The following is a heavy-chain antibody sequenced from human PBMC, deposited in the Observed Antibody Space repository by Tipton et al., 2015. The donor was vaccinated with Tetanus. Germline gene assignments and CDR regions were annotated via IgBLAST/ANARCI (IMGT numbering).Heavy chain of an antibody. CDR3: VRPDRHCSGGSCYLALDY. CDR1: GGTFNSYA. Sequence: QLVQAGAEVKKPGASVRVSCKTSGGTFNSYAVSWVRQAPGQGLEWMGGIFPQFDTSNYAPKFQHRVTMTADTSTGTVYMHLSSLRSDDPAVYYCVRPDRHCSGGSCYLALDYLGQGTLITVSS. D-gene: IGHD2-15*01. J-gene: IGHJ4*02. V-gene: IGHV1-69*06. CDR2: IFPQFDTS.